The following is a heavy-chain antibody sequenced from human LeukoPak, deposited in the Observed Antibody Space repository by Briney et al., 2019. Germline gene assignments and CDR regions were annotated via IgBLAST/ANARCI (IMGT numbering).Heavy chain of an antibody. CDR3: ASGQFLVSNDY. CDR2: FYYTGST. D-gene: IGHD5/OR15-5a*01. V-gene: IGHV4-61*01. J-gene: IGHJ4*02. CDR1: GGSVSGGSYY. Sequence: SETLSLTCTVSGGSVSGGSYYWSWIRQPPGKGLEWIGYFYYTGSTNYNPSLKSRVTISVDTSKNQFSLRLSSVAAADTAVYYCASGQFLVSNDYWGQGILVTVSS.